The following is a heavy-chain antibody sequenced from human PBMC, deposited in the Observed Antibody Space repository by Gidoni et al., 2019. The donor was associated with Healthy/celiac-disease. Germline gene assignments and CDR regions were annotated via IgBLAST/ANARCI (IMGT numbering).Heavy chain of an antibody. CDR2: ISSSGSTI. CDR1: GFTFSDYY. J-gene: IGHJ6*03. V-gene: IGHV3-11*01. CDR3: ARDRGGPNTIFGVVYYYYYYMDV. D-gene: IGHD3-3*01. Sequence: QVQLVESGGGLVKPGGSLRLSCAASGFTFSDYYMSWIRTAPGKGLGWVSYISSSGSTIYYADSVKGRFTISRDNAKNSLYLQMNSLRAEDTAVYYCARDRGGPNTIFGVVYYYYYYMDVWGKGTTVTVSS.